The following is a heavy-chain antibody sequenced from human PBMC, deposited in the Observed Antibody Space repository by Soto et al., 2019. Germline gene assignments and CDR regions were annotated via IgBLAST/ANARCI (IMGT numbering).Heavy chain of an antibody. CDR2: IYYGGST. Sequence: SETLSLTCTVSGGSISSYYWNWIRQPPGKGLEWIGYIYYGGSTTYNPSLKSRVTISVDTSKNQFSLKLDSVTAADTAVYYCAGSPYYYYGMDVWGQGTSVTVSS. J-gene: IGHJ6*02. CDR1: GGSISSYY. V-gene: IGHV4-59*01. CDR3: AGSPYYYYGMDV. D-gene: IGHD6-13*01.